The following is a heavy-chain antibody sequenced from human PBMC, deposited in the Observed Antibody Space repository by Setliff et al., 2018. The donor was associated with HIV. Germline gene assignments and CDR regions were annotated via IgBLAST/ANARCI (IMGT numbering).Heavy chain of an antibody. D-gene: IGHD3-10*01. V-gene: IGHV3-30*03. Sequence: GGSLRLSCAASGFTFSDYAMSWVRQAPGKGLEWVAVILYDGSNKYYADSVKGRFTISRDNLKKRVYLQMSSLRAEDTAVYYCTSIGRDMVRGVIPDYWGQGTLVTVSS. CDR1: GFTFSDYA. CDR2: ILYDGSNK. CDR3: TSIGRDMVRGVIPDY. J-gene: IGHJ4*02.